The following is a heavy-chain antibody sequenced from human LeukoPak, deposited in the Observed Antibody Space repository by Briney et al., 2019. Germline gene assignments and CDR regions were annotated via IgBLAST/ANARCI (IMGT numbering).Heavy chain of an antibody. J-gene: IGHJ4*02. Sequence: PSETLSLTCIVSGDSISTSNSYWGWIRQPPGEGLEWIGYIYYSGSTNYNPSLKSRVTISVDTSKNQFSLKLSSVTAADTAVYYCARSPSRSGWWDSDYWSQGTLVTVSS. CDR2: IYYSGST. CDR1: GDSISTSNSY. CDR3: ARSPSRSGWWDSDY. V-gene: IGHV4-61*05. D-gene: IGHD6-19*01.